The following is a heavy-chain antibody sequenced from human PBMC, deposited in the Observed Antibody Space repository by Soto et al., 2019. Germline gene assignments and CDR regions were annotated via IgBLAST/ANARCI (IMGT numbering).Heavy chain of an antibody. Sequence: PSETLSLTCTVSGGSISSSSYYWGWIRQPPGKGLEWIGSIYYSGSTYYNPSLKSRVTISVDTSKNQFSLKLSSVTAADTAVYYCARDRGSDDFWSGYPAAAPYYYYGMDVWGQGTTVTVS. CDR2: IYYSGST. J-gene: IGHJ6*02. D-gene: IGHD3-3*01. CDR3: ARDRGSDDFWSGYPAAAPYYYYGMDV. V-gene: IGHV4-39*07. CDR1: GGSISSSSYY.